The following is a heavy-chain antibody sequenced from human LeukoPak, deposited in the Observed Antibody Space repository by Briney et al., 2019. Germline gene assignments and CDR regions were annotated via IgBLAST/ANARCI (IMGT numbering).Heavy chain of an antibody. CDR2: ISAYNGNT. V-gene: IGHV1-18*01. CDR1: GYTFTSYG. CDR3: ARLGYCSSTSCFKFDP. J-gene: IGHJ5*02. D-gene: IGHD2-2*01. Sequence: ASVKVSCKASGYTFTSYGISWVRQAPGQGLEWMGWISAYNGNTNYAQKLQGRVTMTTDTSTSTAYMELRSLRSDDTAVYYCARLGYCSSTSCFKFDPWGQGTLVTVSS.